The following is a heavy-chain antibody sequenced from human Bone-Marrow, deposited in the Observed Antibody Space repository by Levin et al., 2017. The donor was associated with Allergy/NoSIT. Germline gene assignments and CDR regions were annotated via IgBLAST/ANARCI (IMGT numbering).Heavy chain of an antibody. V-gene: IGHV3-9*01. CDR1: GFTFDDFA. Sequence: GGSLRLSCAASGFTFDDFAMHWVRQVPGKGLEWVSGINWNRGIIGYADSVKDRFTISRDNARNSLFLQMNSLGPEERALYYCAKGLNWGSPNTFDDWGQGTLVTVSS. CDR2: INWNRGII. J-gene: IGHJ4*02. CDR3: AKGLNWGSPNTFDD. D-gene: IGHD7-27*01.